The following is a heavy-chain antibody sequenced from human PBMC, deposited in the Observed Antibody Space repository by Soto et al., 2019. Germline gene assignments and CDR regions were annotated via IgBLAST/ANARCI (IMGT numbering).Heavy chain of an antibody. J-gene: IGHJ4*02. D-gene: IGHD3-22*01. CDR3: ARDPSYYYDSSGPVFDY. Sequence: SVKVSCKASGGTFSSYAISWVRQAPGQGLEWMGGIIPIFGTANYAQKFQGRVTITADESTSTAYMELSSLRSEDTAVYYCARDPSYYYDSSGPVFDYWGQGTLVTVSS. CDR2: IIPIFGTA. CDR1: GGTFSSYA. V-gene: IGHV1-69*13.